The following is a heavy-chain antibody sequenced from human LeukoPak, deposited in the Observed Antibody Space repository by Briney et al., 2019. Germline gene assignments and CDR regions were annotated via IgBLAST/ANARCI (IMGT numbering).Heavy chain of an antibody. CDR3: AKFGVEWSKDEYMDV. J-gene: IGHJ6*03. CDR1: GFTFSNYA. V-gene: IGHV3-23*01. Sequence: GGSLRLSCAASGFTFSNYAMNLVRQSPGKGLEWVSGITGSGDRTYIADSVKGRFTISRDNSKNTLYLQMNSLRAEDTAVYYCAKFGVEWSKDEYMDVWGKGTTVTVSS. D-gene: IGHD3-3*01. CDR2: ITGSGDRT.